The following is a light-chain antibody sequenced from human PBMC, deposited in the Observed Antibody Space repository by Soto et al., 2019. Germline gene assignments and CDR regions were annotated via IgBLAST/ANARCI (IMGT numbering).Light chain of an antibody. V-gene: IGKV3-20*01. J-gene: IGKJ1*01. CDR3: QQYGSSST. Sequence: EIVLTQSPGTLSLSPGERATLSCRASQSVSSSYLAWDQQKPGQAPRLLIYGASSRSTGNPDRFSGSGSGTDFTLTISRLELEDFAVYYCQQYGSSSTFGQGTKVEIK. CDR2: GAS. CDR1: QSVSSSY.